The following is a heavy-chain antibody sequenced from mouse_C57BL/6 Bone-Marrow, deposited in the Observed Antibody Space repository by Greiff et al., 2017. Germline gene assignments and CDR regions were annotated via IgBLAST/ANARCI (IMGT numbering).Heavy chain of an antibody. CDR3: ARLGVRRYYFDD. Sequence: VQLQQSGAELARPGASVKLSCKASGYTFTSYGISWVKQRTGQGLEWIGEIYPRSGNTYYNEKFKGKATLTADKSSSTAYMELRSLTSEDSAVYFCARLGVRRYYFDDWGQGTTLTVSS. CDR2: IYPRSGNT. V-gene: IGHV1-81*01. D-gene: IGHD1-2*01. J-gene: IGHJ2*01. CDR1: GYTFTSYG.